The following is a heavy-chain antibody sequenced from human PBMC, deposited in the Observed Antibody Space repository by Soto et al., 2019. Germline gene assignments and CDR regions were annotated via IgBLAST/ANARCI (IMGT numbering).Heavy chain of an antibody. V-gene: IGHV3-66*01. D-gene: IGHD5-12*01. J-gene: IGHJ4*02. Sequence: EMQLVESGGGLVQPGGSLRVSCAASGFSVTSNFMSWVRQAPGGGLEWVSTIHSGGDTYYADSVRDRFPITRDNSENTLSLQMNSLRGDDTAVYYCARGGMSLFDHWGQGTLVTVSS. CDR2: IHSGGDT. CDR1: GFSVTSNF. CDR3: ARGGMSLFDH.